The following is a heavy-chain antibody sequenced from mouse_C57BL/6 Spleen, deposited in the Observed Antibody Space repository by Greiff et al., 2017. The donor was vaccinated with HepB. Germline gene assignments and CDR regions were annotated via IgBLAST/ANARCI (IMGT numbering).Heavy chain of an antibody. J-gene: IGHJ1*03. V-gene: IGHV7-3*01. D-gene: IGHD1-1*01. Sequence: EVQLVESGGGLVQPGGSLSLSCAASGFTFTDYYMSWVRQPPGKALEWLGFIRNKANGYTTEYSASVKGRFTISRDNSQSILYLQMNALRAEDSATYYCARYRYYGSSYEYFDVWGTGTTVTVSS. CDR2: IRNKANGYTT. CDR3: ARYRYYGSSYEYFDV. CDR1: GFTFTDYY.